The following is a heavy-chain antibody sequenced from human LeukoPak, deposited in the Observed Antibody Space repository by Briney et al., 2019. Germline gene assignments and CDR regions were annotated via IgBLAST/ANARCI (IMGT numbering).Heavy chain of an antibody. CDR1: GGSISSGGYY. Sequence: SQTLSLTCTVSGGSISSGGYYWSWIRQPPGKGLEWIGYIYHSGSTYYHPSLKSRVTISVDTSKNQFSLKLSSVTAADTAVYYCARHDDYSRAFDIWGQGTMVTVSS. D-gene: IGHD4-11*01. CDR3: ARHDDYSRAFDI. J-gene: IGHJ3*02. CDR2: IYHSGST. V-gene: IGHV4-30-2*01.